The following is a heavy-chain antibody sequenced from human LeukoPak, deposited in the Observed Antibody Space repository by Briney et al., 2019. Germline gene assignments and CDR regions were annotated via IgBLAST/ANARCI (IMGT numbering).Heavy chain of an antibody. CDR1: GFDFSSYG. D-gene: IGHD6-6*01. CDR2: IWYDGSNK. V-gene: IGHV3-33*08. CDR3: ARDGTYSSSTYDY. Sequence: PGGSLRLSCAASGFDFSSYGMHWVRQAPGKGLEWVAVIWYDGSNKYYADSVKGRFTISRDNSKNTLYLQMNSLRAEDTAVYYCARDGTYSSSTYDYWGQGTLVTVSS. J-gene: IGHJ4*02.